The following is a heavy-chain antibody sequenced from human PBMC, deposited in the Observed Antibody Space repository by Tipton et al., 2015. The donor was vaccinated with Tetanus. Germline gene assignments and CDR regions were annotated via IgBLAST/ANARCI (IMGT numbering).Heavy chain of an antibody. D-gene: IGHD5-18*01. CDR1: GGSISDKKYY. V-gene: IGHV4-30-2*01. J-gene: IGHJ4*02. CDR3: VRGRGLGAYSYGFEY. CDR2: IYQTEST. Sequence: TLSLTCTVSGGSISDKKYYWGWIRQTPGQGLEWIGYIYQTESTYYNPSLRSRLTFSIIRSKNQFSLKLTSVTAADTAVYYCVRGRGLGAYSYGFEYWGRGTHVTVSS.